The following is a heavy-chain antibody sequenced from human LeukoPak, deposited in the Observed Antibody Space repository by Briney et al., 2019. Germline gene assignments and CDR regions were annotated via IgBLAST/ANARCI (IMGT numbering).Heavy chain of an antibody. J-gene: IGHJ5*02. CDR2: IIPIFGTA. D-gene: IGHD3-3*01. CDR3: ASSTYYDFWSGLNWFDP. Sequence: SVKVSCKASGGTFSSYAISWVRQAPGQGLEWMGGIIPIFGTANYARKFQGRVTITTDESTSTACMELSSLRSEDTAVYYCASSTYYDFWSGLNWFDPWGQGTLVTVSS. V-gene: IGHV1-69*05. CDR1: GGTFSSYA.